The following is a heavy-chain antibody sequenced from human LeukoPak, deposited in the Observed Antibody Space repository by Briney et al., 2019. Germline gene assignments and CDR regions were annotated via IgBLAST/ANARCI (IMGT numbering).Heavy chain of an antibody. CDR1: GGSISSGGYY. CDR2: IYYSGST. CDR3: ARVTSDFLEWLHIGGYYHYYYMDV. V-gene: IGHV4-61*08. J-gene: IGHJ6*03. D-gene: IGHD3-3*01. Sequence: SETLSLTCTVSGGSISSGGYYWSWIRQPPGKGLEWIGYIYYSGSTNYNPSLKSRVTISVDTSKNQFSLKLSSVTAADTAVYYCARVTSDFLEWLHIGGYYHYYYMDVWGKGTTVTVSS.